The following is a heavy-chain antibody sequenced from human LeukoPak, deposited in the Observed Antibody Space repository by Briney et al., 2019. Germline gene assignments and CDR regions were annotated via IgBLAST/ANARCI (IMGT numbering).Heavy chain of an antibody. V-gene: IGHV3-11*04. CDR1: GFTFSDYS. CDR2: ISSSASTI. CDR3: ARDSTISARPRDY. J-gene: IGHJ4*02. Sequence: GGSLRPSCAASGFTFSDYSMSWIRQAPGKGLEWVSYISSSASTIYYADSVKGRFTISRDNAKNSLYLQMNSLRAEDTAVYYCARDSTISARPRDYWGQGTLVTVSS. D-gene: IGHD6-6*01.